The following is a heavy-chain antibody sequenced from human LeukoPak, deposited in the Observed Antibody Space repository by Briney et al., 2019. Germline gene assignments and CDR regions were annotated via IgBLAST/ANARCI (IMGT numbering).Heavy chain of an antibody. CDR3: AKIADYGDYAEY. Sequence: GGSLRLSCAASGFSFSSHDMSWVRQAPGKGLEWVSYISRDATTNYADSVKGRFTISRDNAKNSLYLQMNSLRAEDTAVYYCAKIADYGDYAEYWGQGTLVTVSS. D-gene: IGHD4-17*01. V-gene: IGHV3-48*03. CDR1: GFSFSSHD. J-gene: IGHJ4*02. CDR2: ISRDATT.